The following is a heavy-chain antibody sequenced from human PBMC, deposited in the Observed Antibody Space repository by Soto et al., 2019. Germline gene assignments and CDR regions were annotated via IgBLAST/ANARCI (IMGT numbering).Heavy chain of an antibody. D-gene: IGHD3-3*01. J-gene: IGHJ6*02. V-gene: IGHV3-64*02. CDR2: ISSNGGST. Sequence: CRASCRERVNISAMHLVRQAPGKGLEYVSAISSNGGSTYYADSVKGRFTISRDNSKNTLYLQMGSLRAEDMAVYYCARWDFAYGMDVWGQGTTVTVYS. CDR3: ARWDFAYGMDV. CDR1: RERVNISA.